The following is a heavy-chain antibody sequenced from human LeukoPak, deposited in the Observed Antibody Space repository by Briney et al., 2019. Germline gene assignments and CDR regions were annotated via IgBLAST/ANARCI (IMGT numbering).Heavy chain of an antibody. Sequence: ASVKVSCKASGCTFTHHGISWVRQAPGQGLEWMGWISCYNGDTIYAQNVQGRVTMTTDASTRTAYIEVRNLRSDDTAMYYCARDPSNSSGYHAHFDSWGQGTLVTVSS. CDR2: ISCYNGDT. V-gene: IGHV1-18*01. CDR3: ARDPSNSSGYHAHFDS. CDR1: GCTFTHHG. J-gene: IGHJ4*02. D-gene: IGHD3-22*01.